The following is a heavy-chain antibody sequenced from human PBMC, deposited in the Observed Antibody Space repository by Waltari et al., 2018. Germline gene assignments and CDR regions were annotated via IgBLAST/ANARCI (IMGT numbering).Heavy chain of an antibody. CDR3: ASNDGGIDY. CDR1: GGSISSYY. D-gene: IGHD3-16*01. CDR2: IYNSEKSNAKIAFT. J-gene: IGHJ4*02. Sequence: QLHLHESGPGLVKPSETLSLTCTVSGGSISSYYWSWIRHPPRKAPDCIGYIYNSEKSNAKIAFTNHNPPLNGRVSISVDTSKNQFFLNVISVTASDTALYYCASNDGGIDYWGQGTRVTVSS. V-gene: IGHV4-59*12.